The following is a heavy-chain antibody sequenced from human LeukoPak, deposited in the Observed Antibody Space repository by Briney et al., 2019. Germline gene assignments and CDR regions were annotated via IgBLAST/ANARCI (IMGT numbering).Heavy chain of an antibody. V-gene: IGHV4-34*01. CDR1: GGSFSGYY. D-gene: IGHD3-3*01. CDR2: INHSGRT. Sequence: SETLSLTCAVYGGSFSGYYWSWIRQPPGKGLEWMGEINHSGRTNYNPSLKSRVTISVDTSMNQFSLKLGSVTAADTAVYYCARLRFLEWLLHEYYFDYWGQGTLVTVSS. J-gene: IGHJ4*02. CDR3: ARLRFLEWLLHEYYFDY.